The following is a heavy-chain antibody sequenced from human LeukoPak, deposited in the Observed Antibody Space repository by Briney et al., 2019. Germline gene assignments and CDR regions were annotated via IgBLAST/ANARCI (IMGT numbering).Heavy chain of an antibody. V-gene: IGHV3-23*01. J-gene: IGHJ4*02. D-gene: IGHD3-10*01. CDR1: GITLSNYG. CDR2: ISGSGGNT. Sequence: GGSLRLSCAVSGITLSNYGMSWVRQAPGKGLQWVAGISGSGGNTNYADSVKGRFTISRDNRKNTLYLQMNSLRAEDTAVYYCAKSFGESNYWGQGTLVTVSS. CDR3: AKSFGESNY.